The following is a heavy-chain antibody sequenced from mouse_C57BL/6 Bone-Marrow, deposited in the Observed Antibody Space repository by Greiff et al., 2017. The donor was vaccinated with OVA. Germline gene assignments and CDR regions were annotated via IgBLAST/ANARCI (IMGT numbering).Heavy chain of an antibody. CDR2: IHPNSGST. J-gene: IGHJ4*01. V-gene: IGHV1-64*01. Sequence: QVQLQQSGAELVKPGASVKLSCKASGYTFTSYWMHWVKQRPGQGLEWIGMIHPNSGSTNYNEKFKSKATLTVDKSSSTAYMQLSSLTSEDSAVYYCARRGDSSGCYAMDYWGQGTSVTVSS. CDR1: GYTFTSYW. D-gene: IGHD3-2*02. CDR3: ARRGDSSGCYAMDY.